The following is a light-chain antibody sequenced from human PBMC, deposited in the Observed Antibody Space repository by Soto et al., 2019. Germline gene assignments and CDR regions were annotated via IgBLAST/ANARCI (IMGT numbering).Light chain of an antibody. CDR2: TND. Sequence: QSVLTQPPSASGTPGQTVTISCSGSSSNIGTSSVHWYKHLPGTAPKPLIYTNDQRPSGVPDRFSGSKSGTSASLAISGLQWKDEAVYYCAVGDNNRKVHVLGGGTK. J-gene: IGLJ1*01. CDR1: SSNIGTSS. V-gene: IGLV1-44*01. CDR3: AVGDNNRKVHV.